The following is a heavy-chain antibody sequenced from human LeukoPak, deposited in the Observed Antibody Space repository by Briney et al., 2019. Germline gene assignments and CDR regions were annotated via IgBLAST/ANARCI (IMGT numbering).Heavy chain of an antibody. CDR2: MNPNSGNT. V-gene: IGHV1-8*02. CDR1: GGTFSSYA. D-gene: IGHD3-10*01. J-gene: IGHJ5*02. Sequence: ASVKVSCKASGGTFSSYAINWVRQATGQGLEWMGWMNPNSGNTGYAQKFQGRVTMTRNTSISTAYMELSSLRSEDTAVYYCARGLGLRWDGSGSYYWFDPWGQGTLVTVSS. CDR3: ARGLGLRWDGSGSYYWFDP.